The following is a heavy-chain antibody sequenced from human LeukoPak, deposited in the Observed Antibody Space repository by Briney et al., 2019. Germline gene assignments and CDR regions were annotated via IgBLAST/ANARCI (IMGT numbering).Heavy chain of an antibody. D-gene: IGHD3-22*01. CDR1: GYTFTSYG. V-gene: IGHV1-18*01. CDR2: ISAYNGNT. CDR3: ARDGHSQDYYDSSGQNWFDP. Sequence: GASVKVSCMASGYTFTSYGISWVRQAPGQGLEWMGWISAYNGNTNYAQKLQGRVTMTTDTSTSTAYMELRSLRSDDTAVYYCARDGHSQDYYDSSGQNWFDPWGQGTLVTVSS. J-gene: IGHJ5*02.